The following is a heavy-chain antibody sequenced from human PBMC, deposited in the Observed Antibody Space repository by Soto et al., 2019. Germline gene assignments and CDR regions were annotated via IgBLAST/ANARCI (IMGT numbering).Heavy chain of an antibody. CDR3: ARAPDIVVAIDLYYFDY. Sequence: PGGSLRLSCAASGFTFSSYAMSWVRQAPGKGLEWVANIKPDGSEKYYVDSVKGRFTISRDNAKNSLYLQMNSLRAEDTAVYYCARAPDIVVAIDLYYFDYWGQGTLVTVS. V-gene: IGHV3-7*02. CDR2: IKPDGSEK. D-gene: IGHD2-15*01. CDR1: GFTFSSYA. J-gene: IGHJ4*02.